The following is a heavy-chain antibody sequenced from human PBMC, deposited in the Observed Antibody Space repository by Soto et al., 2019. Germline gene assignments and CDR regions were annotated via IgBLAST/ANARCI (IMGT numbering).Heavy chain of an antibody. V-gene: IGHV3-48*02. CDR2: ISSSSENI. Sequence: PGGSVRLSXVGSGFSFRDHSMNWVRQPPGKGLQWISYISSSSENIYYADSVKGRFTVSRDNAKNTLFLQMNSLRDDDSAIYYCARLPKGSVVTGWGQGSLVTVSS. CDR3: ARLPKGSVVTG. J-gene: IGHJ4*01. CDR1: GFSFRDHS. D-gene: IGHD2-21*02.